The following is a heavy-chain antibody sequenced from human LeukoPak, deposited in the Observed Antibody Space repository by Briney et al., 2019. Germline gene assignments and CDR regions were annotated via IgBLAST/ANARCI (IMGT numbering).Heavy chain of an antibody. Sequence: GASVTVSCKASGGTFSSYAISWVRQAPGQGLEWMGRIIPIFGTANYAQKFQGRVTITADKSTSTAYMELSSLRSEDTAVYCCAREGPRITMVRGVINWFDPWGQGTLVTVSS. J-gene: IGHJ5*02. D-gene: IGHD3-10*01. CDR3: AREGPRITMVRGVINWFDP. CDR2: IIPIFGTA. V-gene: IGHV1-69*06. CDR1: GGTFSSYA.